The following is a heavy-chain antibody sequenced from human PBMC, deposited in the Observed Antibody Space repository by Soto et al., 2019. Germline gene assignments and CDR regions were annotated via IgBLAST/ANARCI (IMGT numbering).Heavy chain of an antibody. CDR1: GYNLNDLS. V-gene: IGHV1-24*01. J-gene: IGHJ4*02. D-gene: IGHD5-12*01. CDR3: ATVIVSTIPLDY. Sequence: QVQLVQSGAEVKKPGASVKVSCKVSGYNLNDLSIHWVRQAPGKGLEWMGGSDPADGETIYAQKFQGRVTMTEATSTDTAYMELSSLRSEDTAVYYCATVIVSTIPLDYWGLGTLVTVSS. CDR2: SDPADGET.